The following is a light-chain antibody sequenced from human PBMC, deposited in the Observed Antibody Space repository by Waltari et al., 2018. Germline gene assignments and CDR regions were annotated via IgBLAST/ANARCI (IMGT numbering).Light chain of an antibody. CDR2: QDS. CDR3: YSTTDNNLGV. V-gene: IGLV3-27*01. CDR1: MLPKKY. J-gene: IGLJ1*01. Sequence: SSELTQPSSVSVSPEQTARITSSGDMLPKKYNRGCQQKPGQAPVLVLYQDSARPSGIPERFSGSSSGTTVTLTISGAQVEDEADYYCYSTTDNNLGVFGPGTRVTVL.